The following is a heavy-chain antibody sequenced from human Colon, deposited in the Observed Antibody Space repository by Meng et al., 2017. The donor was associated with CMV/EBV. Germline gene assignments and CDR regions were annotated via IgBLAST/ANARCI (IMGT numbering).Heavy chain of an antibody. CDR2: ISSDSAYI. V-gene: IGHV3-21*01. CDR3: ARDRNWIFDY. Sequence: GESLKISCAGSGFTFSSYSLNWVRQAPGRGLEWVASISSDSAYISYADSVKGRFIISRDNARNTLYLQMNSLRAEDTAVYYCARDRNWIFDYWGRGTLVTVSS. J-gene: IGHJ4*02. CDR1: GFTFSSYS. D-gene: IGHD1-1*01.